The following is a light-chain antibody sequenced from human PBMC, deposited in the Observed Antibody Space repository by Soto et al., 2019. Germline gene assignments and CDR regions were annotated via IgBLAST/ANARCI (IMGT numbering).Light chain of an antibody. Sequence: QSVLTQPASASGTPGQRVTISCSGSSSNIGDNYVYWYQQFPGTAPKVLIYRNNQRPSGVPDRFSGSKSGASASRAISGLLSEDEADYYCAAWDDSLRRPVFGGGTKVTVL. J-gene: IGLJ3*02. V-gene: IGLV1-47*01. CDR3: AAWDDSLRRPV. CDR2: RNN. CDR1: SSNIGDNY.